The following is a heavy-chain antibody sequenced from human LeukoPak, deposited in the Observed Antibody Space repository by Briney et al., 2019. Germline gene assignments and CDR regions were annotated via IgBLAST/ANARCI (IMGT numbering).Heavy chain of an antibody. V-gene: IGHV3-7*01. CDR1: GFTFSNYW. J-gene: IGHJ4*02. CDR3: ARHLHYWGSPDY. Sequence: GGSLRLSCAASGFTFSNYWLTWVRQAPGRGLEWVASIEDDGSEELYVDSVKGRFTISRDNAKNSLYLQMSSLRAEDTAVYYCARHLHYWGSPDYWGQGTLVTVSS. D-gene: IGHD7-27*01. CDR2: IEDDGSEE.